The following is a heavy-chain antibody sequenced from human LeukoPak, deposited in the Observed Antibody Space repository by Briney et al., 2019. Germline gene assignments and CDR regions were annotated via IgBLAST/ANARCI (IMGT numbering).Heavy chain of an antibody. J-gene: IGHJ2*01. CDR2: IYYSGST. CDR1: GGSISSSTYY. V-gene: IGHV4-39*01. CDR3: ARQRTYGGIVLIWYFDL. Sequence: SETLSLTCTVSGGSISSSTYYWGWIRQPPGKGLEWIGSIYYSGSTYYNPSLKSRVTISVDTSKNQFSLKLSSVTAADTAVYYCARQRTYGGIVLIWYFDLWGRGTLVTVSS. D-gene: IGHD3-16*01.